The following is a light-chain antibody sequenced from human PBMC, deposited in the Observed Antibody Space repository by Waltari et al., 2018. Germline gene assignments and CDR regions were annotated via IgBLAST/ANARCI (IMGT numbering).Light chain of an antibody. J-gene: IGKJ1*01. CDR1: QSVSSN. CDR2: SAS. CDR3: QQYNNCPPWT. V-gene: IGKV3-15*01. Sequence: IAMTQSPDTVSVSPGERATISCRASQSVSSNLAWYQQKPGKAPRLLIYSASTMATGIPARFSGSGSGTEFTLTISSLYSEDFAVYYCQQYNNCPPWTFGQGTKVEIK.